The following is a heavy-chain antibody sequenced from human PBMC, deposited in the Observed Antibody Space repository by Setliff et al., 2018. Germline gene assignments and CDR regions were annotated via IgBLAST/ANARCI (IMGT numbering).Heavy chain of an antibody. Sequence: ASVKVSCKTSGGTFNSYGIDWVRQAPGQGLEWLGWINTNTGNPTYAQGFSGRFVFSLDTSVNTAYLQINSLQGEDSATYFCARADHLVTTTFDYWGQGTLVTVSS. CDR3: ARADHLVTTTFDY. CDR2: INTNTGNP. V-gene: IGHV7-4-1*02. J-gene: IGHJ4*01. D-gene: IGHD4-17*01. CDR1: GGTFNSYG.